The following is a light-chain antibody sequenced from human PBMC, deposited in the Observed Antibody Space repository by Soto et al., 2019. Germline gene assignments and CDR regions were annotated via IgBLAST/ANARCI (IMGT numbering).Light chain of an antibody. CDR3: MQATQMPLT. CDR2: QSS. CDR1: QSLAHSDGNTS. V-gene: IGKV2-24*01. Sequence: EIVMTQTQLSSPVTQGQPASISCRSSQSLAHSDGNTSLSWLQQRLGQPPRLLIYQSSNRLSGVPDRFSGSGAGTDFTLIISRVEVEDVGIYFCMQATQMPLTFGQGTRLEIK. J-gene: IGKJ5*01.